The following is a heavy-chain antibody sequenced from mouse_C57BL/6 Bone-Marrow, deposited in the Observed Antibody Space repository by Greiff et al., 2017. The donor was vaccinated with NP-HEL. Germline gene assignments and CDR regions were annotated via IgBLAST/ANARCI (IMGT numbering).Heavy chain of an antibody. CDR1: GFTFSDYG. CDR2: ISSGSSTI. Sequence: DVKLVESGGGLVKPGGSLKLSCAASGFTFSDYGMHWVRQAPEKGLEWVAYISSGSSTIYYADTVKGRFTISRDNAKNTLFLQMTSLRSEDTAMYYCARGSTMVTTLDYWGQGTTLTVSS. V-gene: IGHV5-17*01. D-gene: IGHD2-2*01. CDR3: ARGSTMVTTLDY. J-gene: IGHJ2*01.